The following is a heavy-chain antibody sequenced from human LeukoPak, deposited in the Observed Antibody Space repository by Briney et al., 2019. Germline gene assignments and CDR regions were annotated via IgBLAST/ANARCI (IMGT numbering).Heavy chain of an antibody. V-gene: IGHV3-73*01. CDR3: TSVIRRSDAFDI. D-gene: IGHD3-16*02. J-gene: IGHJ3*02. CDR2: IRSKANSYAT. CDR1: GFTFSGSA. Sequence: PGGSLRLSCAASGFTFSGSAMHWVRQASGKGLEWVGRIRSKANSYATAYAASVKGRFTISRDDSKNTAYLQMNSLKTEDTAVYYCTSVIRRSDAFDIWGQGTMVTVSS.